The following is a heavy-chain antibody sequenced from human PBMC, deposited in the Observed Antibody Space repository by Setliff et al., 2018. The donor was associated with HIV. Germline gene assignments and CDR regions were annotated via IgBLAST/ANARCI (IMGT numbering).Heavy chain of an antibody. CDR2: INHSGST. CDR1: GDSISNYY. Sequence: SETLSLTCTVSGDSISNYYWSWIRQPPGKGLEWIGEINHSGSTNYNPSLKSRVTISVDTSKNQFSLKLTSVTAADTAVYYCARLSGDYYYFDYWGQGTLVTVS. CDR3: ARLSGDYYYFDY. J-gene: IGHJ4*02. D-gene: IGHD2-21*02. V-gene: IGHV4-34*01.